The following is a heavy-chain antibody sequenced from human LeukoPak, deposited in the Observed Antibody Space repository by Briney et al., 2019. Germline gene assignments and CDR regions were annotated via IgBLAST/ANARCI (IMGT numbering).Heavy chain of an antibody. V-gene: IGHV1-8*01. CDR3: ARGKLTHGDYVAVDF. CDR1: GYTFTAYD. Sequence: ASVKVSCKASGYTFTAYDLNWVRQATGQGLEWMGWMNPKSANTGYAQKFQGRVTMTRDTSINTAYMELGSPRSEDTAIYYCARGKLTHGDYVAVDFWGQGTLVTVSS. J-gene: IGHJ4*02. CDR2: MNPKSANT. D-gene: IGHD4-17*01.